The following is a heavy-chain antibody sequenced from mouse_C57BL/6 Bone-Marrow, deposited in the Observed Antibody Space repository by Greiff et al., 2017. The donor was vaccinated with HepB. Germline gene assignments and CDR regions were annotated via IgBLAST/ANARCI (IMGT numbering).Heavy chain of an antibody. J-gene: IGHJ1*03. Sequence: QVQLQQSGAELVKPGASVKISCKASGYTFTDYYINWVKQRPGQGLEWIGKSGPGSGSTYYNEKFKGKATLTADKSSSTAYMQLSSLTSEDSAVYFCARWGITTVEDWYFDVWGTGTTVTVSS. V-gene: IGHV1-77*01. CDR1: GYTFTDYY. D-gene: IGHD1-1*01. CDR2: SGPGSGST. CDR3: ARWGITTVEDWYFDV.